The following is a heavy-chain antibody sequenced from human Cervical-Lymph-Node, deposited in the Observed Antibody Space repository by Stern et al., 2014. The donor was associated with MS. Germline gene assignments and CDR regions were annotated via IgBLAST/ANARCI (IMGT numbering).Heavy chain of an antibody. Sequence: QEQLVESGTELRKPGASVRVSCKASGYAFTNYDINWVRQATGQGLEWVGWINPNTGNAGPAQKFHGRVTITTNNSITTAYMDLSNLRSEDTAIYYCTTSQGAFWGQGTLITVSS. CDR1: GYAFTNYD. CDR3: TTSQGAF. CDR2: INPNTGNA. D-gene: IGHD3-16*01. J-gene: IGHJ4*02. V-gene: IGHV1-8*01.